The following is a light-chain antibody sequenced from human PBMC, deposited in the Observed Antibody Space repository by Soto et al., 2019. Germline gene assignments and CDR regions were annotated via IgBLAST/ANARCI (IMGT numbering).Light chain of an antibody. CDR3: QQRSNWPPYT. Sequence: EIVLTQSPATLSLSPGERATLSCRASQSVSSYLAWYQQKPGQAPRLLIYDASNRATGIPARFSGSGSGTDFTLTISSLEPEDFAVYYCQQRSNWPPYTFXQGTKVDI. J-gene: IGKJ2*01. CDR1: QSVSSY. V-gene: IGKV3-11*01. CDR2: DAS.